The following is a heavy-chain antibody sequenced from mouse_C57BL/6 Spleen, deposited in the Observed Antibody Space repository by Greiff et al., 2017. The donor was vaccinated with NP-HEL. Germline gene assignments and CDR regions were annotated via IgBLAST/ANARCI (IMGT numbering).Heavy chain of an antibody. CDR3: ARALSKGDAMDY. D-gene: IGHD2-5*01. J-gene: IGHJ4*01. CDR1: GYSITSGYY. V-gene: IGHV3-6*01. CDR2: ISYDGSN. Sequence: ESGPGLVKPSQSLSLTCSVTGYSITSGYYWNWIRQFPGNKLAWMGYISYDGSNNYNPSLKNRISITRDTSKNQCFLKLNSVTTEDTATYYCARALSKGDAMDYWGQGTSVTVSS.